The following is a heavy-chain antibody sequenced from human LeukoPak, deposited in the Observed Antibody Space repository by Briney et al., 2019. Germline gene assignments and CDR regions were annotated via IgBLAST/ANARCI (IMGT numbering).Heavy chain of an antibody. CDR2: IYYSGST. V-gene: IGHV4-39*01. J-gene: IGHJ4*02. CDR1: GGSISSSSYY. CDR3: ARLTSPTLYYDFWSGREDY. D-gene: IGHD3-3*01. Sequence: SETLSLTCTVSGGSISSSSYYWGWIRQPPGKGLEWIGSIYYSGSTYYNPSLKSRATISVDTSKNQFSLKLSSVTAADTAVYYCARLTSPTLYYDFWSGREDYWGQGTLVTVSS.